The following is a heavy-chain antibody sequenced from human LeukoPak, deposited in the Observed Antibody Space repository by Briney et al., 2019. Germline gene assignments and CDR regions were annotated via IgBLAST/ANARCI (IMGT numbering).Heavy chain of an antibody. J-gene: IGHJ3*02. CDR1: GFTFSSYW. D-gene: IGHD2-15*01. CDR3: ARDYGGYCSGGSCFDAFDI. V-gene: IGHV3-7*01. Sequence: GGSLRLSCAASGFTFSSYWMSWVRQAPGKGLEWVANIKQDGSEKYYVDSVKGRFTISRDNAKNSLYLQMNSLRAEDTAVYYCARDYGGYCSGGSCFDAFDIWGQGTMVTVSS. CDR2: IKQDGSEK.